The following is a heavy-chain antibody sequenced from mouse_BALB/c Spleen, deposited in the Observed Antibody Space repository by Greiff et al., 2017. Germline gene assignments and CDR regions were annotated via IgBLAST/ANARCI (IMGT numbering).Heavy chain of an antibody. Sequence: QVQLKESGAELVRPGSSVKISCKASGYAFSSYWMNWVKPRPGQGLEWIGQIYPGDGDTNYNGKFKGKATLTADKSSSTAYMQLSSLTSEDSAVYFCARSRPSYYAMDYWGQGTSVTVSS. D-gene: IGHD3-3*01. CDR2: IYPGDGDT. J-gene: IGHJ4*01. CDR1: GYAFSSYW. CDR3: ARSRPSYYAMDY. V-gene: IGHV1-80*01.